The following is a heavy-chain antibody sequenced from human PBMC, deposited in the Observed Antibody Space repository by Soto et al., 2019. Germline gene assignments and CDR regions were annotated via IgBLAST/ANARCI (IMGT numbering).Heavy chain of an antibody. CDR1: GITFSDCY. V-gene: IGHV3-11*01. CDR3: ARVRFGQCGYAMDV. J-gene: IGHJ6*02. D-gene: IGHD3-10*01. Sequence: QVQLVESGGGLVKPGGSLRLSCAASGITFSDCYMNWILQAPGKGLEWVSYMSSSGDSINYAGSVRGRFTVSRDNAKNSLYLQMNSLRAEDTAMYYCARVRFGQCGYAMDVWGQGTTVTVSS. CDR2: MSSSGDSI.